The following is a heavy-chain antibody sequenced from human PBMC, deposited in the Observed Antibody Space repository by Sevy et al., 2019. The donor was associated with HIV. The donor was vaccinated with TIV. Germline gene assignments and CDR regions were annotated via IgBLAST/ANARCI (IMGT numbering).Heavy chain of an antibody. Sequence: KQSQTLSLTCTVSGGSFSSSSYYWNWIRQPAGRGLEWIGRIYTSGSTNYNPSLKSRVTMSVDTSKNQFSLKLSSVTAADTAVYYCAGRIAVAAFDYWGQGTLVTVSS. D-gene: IGHD6-19*01. CDR1: GGSFSSSSYY. V-gene: IGHV4-61*02. CDR2: IYTSGST. CDR3: AGRIAVAAFDY. J-gene: IGHJ4*02.